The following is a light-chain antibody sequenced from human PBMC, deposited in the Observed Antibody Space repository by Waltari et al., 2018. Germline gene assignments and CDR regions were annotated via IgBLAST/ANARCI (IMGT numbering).Light chain of an antibody. J-gene: IGKJ1*01. CDR3: QQLNNYLWT. V-gene: IGKV1-9*01. CDR2: AAS. CDR1: QGISTY. Sequence: DIQLTQSPSFLSASVGDRVTITCRASQGISTYLAWYQQKPGKAPKLLIYAASTLQSGVPSRFSGSGSGTEFTLTISSLQPEDVAIYYCQQLNNYLWTFGQGTEVEIK.